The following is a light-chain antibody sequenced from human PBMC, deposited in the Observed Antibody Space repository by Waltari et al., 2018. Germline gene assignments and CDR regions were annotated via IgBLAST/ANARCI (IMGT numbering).Light chain of an antibody. CDR3: QQYNDWPLT. V-gene: IGKV3D-15*01. Sequence: EIVMMQSPATLSVSPGEGATLSCRASQSVRSRLAWYQQKPGQTPRLLIYGASTRATGIPDRFSGSGSETEFTLTISGLQSEDFAVYYCQQYNDWPLTFGGGTKVEIK. J-gene: IGKJ4*01. CDR1: QSVRSR. CDR2: GAS.